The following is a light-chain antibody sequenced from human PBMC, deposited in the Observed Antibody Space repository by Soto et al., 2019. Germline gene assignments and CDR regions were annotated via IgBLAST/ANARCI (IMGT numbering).Light chain of an antibody. Sequence: QSALTQPASVSGSPGQSITISCTGTSSDVGGNTYVSWYQQHPGKAPTLMIYEVSTRPSGVSNRFSGSKSGDTASLTISGLQAEDEADYYCSSYTTTNTVIFGGGTKLTVL. CDR1: SSDVGGNTY. V-gene: IGLV2-14*01. CDR2: EVS. J-gene: IGLJ2*01. CDR3: SSYTTTNTVI.